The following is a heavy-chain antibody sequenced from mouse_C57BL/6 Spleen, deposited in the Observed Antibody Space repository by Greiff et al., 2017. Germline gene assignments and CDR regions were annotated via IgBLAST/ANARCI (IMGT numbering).Heavy chain of an antibody. Sequence: EVQLQESGPGLVKPSQSLSLTCSVTGYSITSGYYWNWIRQFPGNKLEWMGYISYDGSNNYNPSLKNRISITRDTSKNQFFLKLNSVTTEDTATYYGARGDYSYAMDYWGQGTSVTVSS. CDR3: ARGDYSYAMDY. J-gene: IGHJ4*01. CDR2: ISYDGSN. V-gene: IGHV3-6*01. CDR1: GYSITSGYY. D-gene: IGHD1-1*01.